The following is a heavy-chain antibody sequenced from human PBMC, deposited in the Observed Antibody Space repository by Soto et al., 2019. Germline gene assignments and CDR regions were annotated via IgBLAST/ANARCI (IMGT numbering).Heavy chain of an antibody. CDR1: GFTFSTYW. Sequence: EVQLVESGGGLVQPGGSLRLSCAASGFTFSTYWMSWVRQAPGKGLEWVANINQDGSEKYYVDSVKGRFTISRDNAKNLLYLQMTSLRADDTAVYYCARARGWNIVIIPAASDYWGQGTLVTVSS. J-gene: IGHJ4*02. CDR2: INQDGSEK. V-gene: IGHV3-7*01. CDR3: ARARGWNIVIIPAASDY. D-gene: IGHD2-2*01.